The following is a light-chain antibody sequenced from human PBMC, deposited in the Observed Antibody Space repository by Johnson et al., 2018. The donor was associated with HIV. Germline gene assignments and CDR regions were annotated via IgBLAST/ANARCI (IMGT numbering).Light chain of an antibody. CDR2: ENI. J-gene: IGLJ1*01. CDR3: GTWDSSLSANV. Sequence: QSVLTQPPSVSAAPGQKVTISCSGSSSNIGNNYVSWYQQLPGTAPKLLVYENIMRPSGIPDRFSGSQSGTSATLGIAGLQTGDEADYYCGTWDSSLSANVFGTGTKVTVL. V-gene: IGLV1-51*02. CDR1: SSNIGNNY.